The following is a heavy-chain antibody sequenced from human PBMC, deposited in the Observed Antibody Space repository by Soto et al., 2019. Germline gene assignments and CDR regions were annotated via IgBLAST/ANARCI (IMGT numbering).Heavy chain of an antibody. Sequence: GPGVKKPGASVKVSCKGSSYIFTSYGIAWVRQAPGQGLEWMGWISAHNGNTEYAQKFQGRVTVTRDTSTSTAYLELRSLRSVDTALYYCARGRYGDYWGQGALVTVSS. V-gene: IGHV1-18*01. CDR2: ISAHNGNT. D-gene: IGHD4-17*01. CDR1: SYIFTSYG. J-gene: IGHJ4*02. CDR3: ARGRYGDY.